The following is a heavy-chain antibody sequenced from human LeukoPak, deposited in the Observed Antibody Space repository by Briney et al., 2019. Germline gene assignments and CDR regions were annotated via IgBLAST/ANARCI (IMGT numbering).Heavy chain of an antibody. CDR1: GLTFSSYG. D-gene: IGHD2-21*01. CDR2: IWYDGSNK. J-gene: IGHJ4*02. Sequence: GGSLRLSCAACGLTFSSYGMHWVRQAPGKGLEWVAVIWYDGSNKYYADSVKGRFTISRDNSKNTLYLQMNSLRAEDTAVYYCAKDVISQYYFDYWGQGTLVTVPS. V-gene: IGHV3-33*06. CDR3: AKDVISQYYFDY.